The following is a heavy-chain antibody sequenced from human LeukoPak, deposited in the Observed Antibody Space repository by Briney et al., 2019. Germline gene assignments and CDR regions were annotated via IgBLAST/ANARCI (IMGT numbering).Heavy chain of an antibody. D-gene: IGHD4-23*01. CDR2: IYHSGST. CDR3: ARGGGNGGGWVGHYYYMDV. Sequence: SETLSLTCTVSGGSISSSSYYWGWIRQPPGKGLEWIGNIYHSGSTYNNPSLKSRVTISVDTSKNQFSLKLSSVSAPDTAVYYCARGGGNGGGWVGHYYYMDVWGKGTTVTVSS. V-gene: IGHV4-39*07. CDR1: GGSISSSSYY. J-gene: IGHJ6*03.